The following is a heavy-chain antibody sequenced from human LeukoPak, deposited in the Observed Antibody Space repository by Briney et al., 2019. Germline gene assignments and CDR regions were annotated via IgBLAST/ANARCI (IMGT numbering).Heavy chain of an antibody. V-gene: IGHV3-33*01. CDR1: GFTFSSYG. CDR3: ARGDYGSGSLNLGI. D-gene: IGHD3-10*01. J-gene: IGHJ3*02. CDR2: IWYDGSNK. Sequence: GGSLRLSCAASGFTFSSYGMHWVRQAPGKGLEWVAVIWYDGSNKYYADSVKGRFTISRDNSKNTLYLQMNSLRAEDTAVYYCARGDYGSGSLNLGIWGQGTMVTVSS.